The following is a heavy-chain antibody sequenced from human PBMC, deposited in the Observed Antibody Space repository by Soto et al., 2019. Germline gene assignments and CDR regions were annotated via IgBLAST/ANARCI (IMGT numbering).Heavy chain of an antibody. Sequence: EVQLLESGGGLVQPGGSLRLSCAASGFTFSSYAMSWVRQAPGKGLEWVSAISGSGGSTYYADSVKGRFTIASDNSKNTLYLQMNSLRAEDTAVYYCAQAVARRVDYFDYWGQGTLVTVCS. V-gene: IGHV3-23*01. CDR3: AQAVARRVDYFDY. J-gene: IGHJ4*02. CDR2: ISGSGGST. D-gene: IGHD6-19*01. CDR1: GFTFSSYA.